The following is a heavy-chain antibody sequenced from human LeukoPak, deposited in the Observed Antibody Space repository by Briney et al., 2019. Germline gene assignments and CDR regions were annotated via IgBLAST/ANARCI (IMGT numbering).Heavy chain of an antibody. Sequence: GGSLRLSCTASGFTFSSYAMSWVRQAPGKGLEWVSTMSGSGDSTYYADSVKGRFTVSRDNYKNTLYLQMNSLRAEDTAVYFCANPDSSGFYFSIRFDFWGQGTLVTVSS. D-gene: IGHD3-22*01. CDR3: ANPDSSGFYFSIRFDF. CDR1: GFTFSSYA. CDR2: MSGSGDST. V-gene: IGHV3-23*01. J-gene: IGHJ4*01.